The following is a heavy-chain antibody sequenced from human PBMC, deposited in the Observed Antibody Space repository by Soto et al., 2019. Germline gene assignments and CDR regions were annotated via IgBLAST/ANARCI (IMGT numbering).Heavy chain of an antibody. CDR2: TYYRSKWYN. CDR3: ARYYDSSGYRTPNYYFDY. V-gene: IGHV6-1*01. Sequence: HSQTLSLTCAISGDSVSSNSAAWNWIRQSPSRGLEWLGRTYYRSKWYNDYAVSVKSRITINPDTSKNQFSLQLNSVTPEDTAVYYCARYYDSSGYRTPNYYFDYWGQGTLVTVSS. J-gene: IGHJ4*02. CDR1: GDSVSSNSAA. D-gene: IGHD3-22*01.